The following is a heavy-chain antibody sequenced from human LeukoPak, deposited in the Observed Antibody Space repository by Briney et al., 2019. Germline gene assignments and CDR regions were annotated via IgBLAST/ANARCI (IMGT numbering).Heavy chain of an antibody. D-gene: IGHD6-19*01. CDR2: IYPGDSDT. V-gene: IGHV5-51*01. CDR1: GYRFTTFW. Sequence: GESLQISCKVSGYRFTTFWIGWVRQMPGKGLEWMGIIYPGDSDTRYSPSFQGQVTISADKSISTAYLQWSSLKASDTAMYYCARPDYSSGWFNWFDPWGQGTLVTVSS. J-gene: IGHJ5*02. CDR3: ARPDYSSGWFNWFDP.